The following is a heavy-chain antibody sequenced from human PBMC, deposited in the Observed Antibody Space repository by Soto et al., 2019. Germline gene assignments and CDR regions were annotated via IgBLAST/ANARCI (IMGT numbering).Heavy chain of an antibody. V-gene: IGHV4-59*01. J-gene: IGHJ3*02. Sequence: PSETLSLTCTVSGGSIRSYYWSWIRQPPGKGLEWIGYIYYSGSTNYNPSLKSRVTISVDTSENQFSLKLSSVTAADTAVYYCGRENRGGYSSSWYLSSDAFDIWGQGTMVTVSS. CDR3: GRENRGGYSSSWYLSSDAFDI. CDR2: IYYSGST. CDR1: GGSIRSYY. D-gene: IGHD6-13*01.